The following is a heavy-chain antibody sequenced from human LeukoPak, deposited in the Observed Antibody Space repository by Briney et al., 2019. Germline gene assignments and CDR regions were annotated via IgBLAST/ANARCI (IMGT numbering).Heavy chain of an antibody. Sequence: GGSLRLSCAASGFTFSSYGMHWVRQAPGKGLEWVAFIRYDGSNKYYADSVKGRFTISRDNAKNSLYLQMNSLRAEDTALYYCASSRYDSSGYYGIIGYWGQGTLVTVSS. CDR1: GFTFSSYG. CDR2: IRYDGSNK. CDR3: ASSRYDSSGYYGIIGY. V-gene: IGHV3-30*02. D-gene: IGHD3-22*01. J-gene: IGHJ4*02.